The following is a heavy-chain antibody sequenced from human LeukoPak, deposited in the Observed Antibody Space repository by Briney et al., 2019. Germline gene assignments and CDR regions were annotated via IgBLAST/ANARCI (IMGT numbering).Heavy chain of an antibody. CDR3: AKGPKWELQDY. J-gene: IGHJ4*02. D-gene: IGHD1-26*01. Sequence: GGSLRLSCAASGFTFSSYSMNWVRQAPGKGLEWVSAISGSGGSTYYADSVKGRFTISRDNSKNTLYLQMNSLRAEDTSLYYCAKGPKWELQDYWGQGTLVTVSS. CDR2: ISGSGGST. V-gene: IGHV3-23*01. CDR1: GFTFSSYS.